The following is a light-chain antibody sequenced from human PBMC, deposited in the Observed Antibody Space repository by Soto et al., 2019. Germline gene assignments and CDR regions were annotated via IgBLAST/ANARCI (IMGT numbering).Light chain of an antibody. CDR1: NSNIGGDT. Sequence: QSVLTQPPSASGTPGQRGTISCSGSNSNIGGDTINWYQQRPGMAPRLLIYSDGQRPSGVPARFSGSKSDTSASLTISGLQPEDEADYYCEAWDDSLNGQRVFGGGTKLTVL. CDR2: SDG. CDR3: EAWDDSLNGQRV. J-gene: IGLJ3*02. V-gene: IGLV1-44*01.